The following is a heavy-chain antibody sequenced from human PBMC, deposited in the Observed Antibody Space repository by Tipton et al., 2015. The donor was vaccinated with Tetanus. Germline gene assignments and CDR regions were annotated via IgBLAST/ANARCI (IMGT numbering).Heavy chain of an antibody. CDR1: GFTVSSNY. J-gene: IGHJ4*02. D-gene: IGHD7-27*01. CDR2: IYSGGST. V-gene: IGHV3-66*01. CDR3: VRDAPNWGKYDY. Sequence: SLRLSCAASGFTVSSNYMSWVRQAPGKGLEWVSVIYSGGSTYYADSVKGRFIISTDNFKNTLYLQMDSLRAEDTAVYYCVRDAPNWGKYDYWGQGALVTVSS.